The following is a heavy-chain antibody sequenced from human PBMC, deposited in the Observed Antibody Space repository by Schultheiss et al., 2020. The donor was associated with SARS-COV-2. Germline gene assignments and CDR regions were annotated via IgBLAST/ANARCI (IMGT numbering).Heavy chain of an antibody. J-gene: IGHJ6*02. Sequence: ASVKVSCKASGYSFTTYGISWVRQAPGKGLEWMGWINPNSGGTNYAQKFQGRVTMTRDTSISTAYMELSRLRSDDTAVYYCARDPLYSSGWAPWYYYGMDVWGQGTTVTVSS. V-gene: IGHV1-2*02. CDR1: GYSFTTYG. D-gene: IGHD6-19*01. CDR2: INPNSGGT. CDR3: ARDPLYSSGWAPWYYYGMDV.